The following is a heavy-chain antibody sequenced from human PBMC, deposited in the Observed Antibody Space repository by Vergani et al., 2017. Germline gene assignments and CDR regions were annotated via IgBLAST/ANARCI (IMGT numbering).Heavy chain of an antibody. J-gene: IGHJ6*02. CDR2: IDPSDSYT. CDR3: ARQVAVAGKWWGPYYYYGMDV. D-gene: IGHD6-19*01. CDR1: GYSFTSYW. Sequence: EVPLVQSGAEVKKPGESLKISCKGSGYSFTSYWIGWVRQMPGKGLEWMGRIDPSDSYTNYSPSFQGHVTISADKSISTAYLQWSSLKASDTAMYYCARQVAVAGKWWGPYYYYGMDVWGQGTTVTVSS. V-gene: IGHV5-10-1*01.